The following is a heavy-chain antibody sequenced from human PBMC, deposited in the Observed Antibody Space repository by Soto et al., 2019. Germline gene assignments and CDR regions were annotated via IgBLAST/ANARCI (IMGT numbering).Heavy chain of an antibody. D-gene: IGHD2-2*01. CDR2: IIPILGIA. CDR1: GGTFSSYT. Sequence: SVKVSCKASGGTFSSYTISWVRQAPGQGLEWMGRIIPILGIANYAQKFQGRVTITADKSTSTAYMELSSLRSEDTAVYYCARQPLYCSSTSCYREFDYWGQGTLVTVSS. CDR3: ARQPLYCSSTSCYREFDY. J-gene: IGHJ4*02. V-gene: IGHV1-69*02.